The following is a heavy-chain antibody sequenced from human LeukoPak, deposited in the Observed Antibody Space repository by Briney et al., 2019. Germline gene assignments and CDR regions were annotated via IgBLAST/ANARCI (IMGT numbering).Heavy chain of an antibody. CDR2: VNDNGAAT. D-gene: IGHD3-16*01. J-gene: IGHJ6*03. Sequence: GGPLRLSGAASGFPFTNYAMGWVRQAPGKGLNWVATVNDNGAATYYADSVKGRFTISRDNSYNTVSLQMNGLRDEDTGVYYCAKGLKTGVGPYMGYHYYMDVWGKGATVTVSS. CDR1: GFPFTNYA. V-gene: IGHV3-23*01. CDR3: AKGLKTGVGPYMGYHYYMDV.